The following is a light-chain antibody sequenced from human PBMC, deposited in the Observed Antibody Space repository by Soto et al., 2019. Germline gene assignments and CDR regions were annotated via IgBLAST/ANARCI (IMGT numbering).Light chain of an antibody. CDR3: QQYTTYWT. Sequence: DIQLTQSPSTLSASLGDRVTITCRASETVSRWLAWYQQKPGKAPKLLIFDASTLESGVPSRFSGSGSGTEFTLTISSLQSDDFATYYCQQYTTYWTFGQGTKGEIK. V-gene: IGKV1-5*01. CDR2: DAS. J-gene: IGKJ1*01. CDR1: ETVSRW.